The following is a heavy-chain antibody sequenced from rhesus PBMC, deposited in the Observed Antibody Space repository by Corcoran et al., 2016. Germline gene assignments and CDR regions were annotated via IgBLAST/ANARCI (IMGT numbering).Heavy chain of an antibody. CDR3: ARSPSSILYFDS. D-gene: IGHD2-21*01. Sequence: QVTLKESGPALVKPTQTLTLTCTFAGFALSPRGTGVGWIRQPPGKTLEWLAHIYWDDDKRYRTSLKSRLTISKDTSKNQVVLTMTNVDPVDTATYYCARSPSSILYFDSWGQGVLVTVSS. CDR1: GFALSPRGTG. J-gene: IGHJ4*01. V-gene: IGHV2-1*01. CDR2: IYWDDDK.